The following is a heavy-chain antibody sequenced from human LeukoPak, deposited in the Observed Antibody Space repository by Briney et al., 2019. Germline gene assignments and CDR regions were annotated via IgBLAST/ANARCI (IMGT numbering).Heavy chain of an antibody. CDR1: GGSISSGGYY. J-gene: IGHJ4*02. V-gene: IGHV4-31*03. CDR3: ARDRGYGTSPFGLDY. CDR2: IYYSGST. D-gene: IGHD2-8*01. Sequence: PSQTLSLTCTVSGGSISSGGYYWSWIRQHPGKGLEWIGYIYYSGSTYYNPSLKSRVTISVDPSQNQFSLKLSSVTAADTAVYYCARDRGYGTSPFGLDYWGQGTLVTVSS.